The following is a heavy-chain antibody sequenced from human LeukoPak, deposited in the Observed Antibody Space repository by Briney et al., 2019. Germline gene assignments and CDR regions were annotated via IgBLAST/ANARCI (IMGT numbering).Heavy chain of an antibody. CDR3: ARAFNGYYFDF. Sequence: ASVKVSCKASGYTFIGHYIHWVRQAPGQGLEWMGWINPSSGGANYAQKSQGRVTMTRGTSTSTAFMELSSLRSDDTAVYYCARAFNGYYFDFWGRGTQVTVSS. CDR2: INPSSGGA. J-gene: IGHJ4*02. CDR1: GYTFIGHY. V-gene: IGHV1-2*02.